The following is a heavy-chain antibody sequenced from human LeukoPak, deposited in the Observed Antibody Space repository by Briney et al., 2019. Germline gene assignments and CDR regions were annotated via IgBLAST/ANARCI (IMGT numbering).Heavy chain of an antibody. D-gene: IGHD6-6*01. J-gene: IGHJ5*02. CDR1: GGSISSGDYY. CDR3: VGDSSFWTSWFDP. Sequence: NPSETLSLTCTVSGGSISSGDYYWSWIRQPPGKGLEWIASIYYSGSTYYNPSLNSRATILVDTSKNQFSLKLSSVTAADTAIYYCVGDSSFWTSWFDPWGQGTLVTVSS. CDR2: IYYSGST. V-gene: IGHV4-39*07.